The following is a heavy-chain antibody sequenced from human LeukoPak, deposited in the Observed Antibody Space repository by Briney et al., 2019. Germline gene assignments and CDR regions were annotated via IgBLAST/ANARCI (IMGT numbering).Heavy chain of an antibody. V-gene: IGHV3-21*01. D-gene: IGHD3-9*01. Sequence: GGSLRLSCAASGFTFSSYSMNWVRQTPGKGLEWVSSISSSSSYIYYADSVKGRFTISRDNAKNSLYLQMNSLRAEDTAVYYCARDRYFDWSGHWGQGTLVTVSS. J-gene: IGHJ5*02. CDR3: ARDRYFDWSGH. CDR2: ISSSSSYI. CDR1: GFTFSSYS.